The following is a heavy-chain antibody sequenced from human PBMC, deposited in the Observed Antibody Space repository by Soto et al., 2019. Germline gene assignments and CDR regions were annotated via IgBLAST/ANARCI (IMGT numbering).Heavy chain of an antibody. CDR2: ISYDGDNK. V-gene: IGHV3-30-3*01. Sequence: QVQLVESGGGVVQPGRSLRLSCAASGFTFSYHALNWVRQAPGKGLEWVAVISYDGDNKYIAESVKGRFTISRDNSKNTVSLQMNSLRAEDTAMYFCARGTTTSAFSGMGVWGQGTTVTVSS. CDR3: ARGTTTSAFSGMGV. CDR1: GFTFSYHA. J-gene: IGHJ6*02. D-gene: IGHD1-1*01.